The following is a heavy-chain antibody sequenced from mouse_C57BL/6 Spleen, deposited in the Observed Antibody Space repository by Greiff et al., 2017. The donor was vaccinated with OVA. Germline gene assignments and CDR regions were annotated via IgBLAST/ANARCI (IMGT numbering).Heavy chain of an antibody. J-gene: IGHJ2*01. CDR3: AREGYDYYFDY. D-gene: IGHD2-4*01. CDR2: IDPSDSYT. V-gene: IGHV1-59*01. CDR1: GYTFTSYW. Sequence: QVQLQQPGAELVRPGTSVKLSCKASGYTFTSYWMHWVKQRPGQGLEWIGVIDPSDSYTNYNQKFKGKATLTVDTSSSTAYMQLSSLTSEDSAVYYCAREGYDYYFDYWGQGTTLTVSS.